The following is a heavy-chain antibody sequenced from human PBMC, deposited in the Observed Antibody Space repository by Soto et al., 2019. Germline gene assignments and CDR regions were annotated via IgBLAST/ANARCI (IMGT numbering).Heavy chain of an antibody. D-gene: IGHD1-26*01. Sequence: ASVKVSCKASVYSFSTYVFHWVRQAPGQGLEWMGWINADNGNTKSSQKFQDRVTISRDTSASIAYLQWSSLKASDSAMYYCARHLLPCTSSTCYGVDVWGQGTTVTVSS. CDR2: INADNGNT. V-gene: IGHV1-3*01. CDR3: ARHLLPCTSSTCYGVDV. J-gene: IGHJ6*02. CDR1: VYSFSTYV.